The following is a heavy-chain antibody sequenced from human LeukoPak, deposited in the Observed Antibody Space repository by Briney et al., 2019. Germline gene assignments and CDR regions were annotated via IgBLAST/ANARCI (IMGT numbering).Heavy chain of an antibody. CDR2: IYSGGST. CDR1: GFTFSSYA. J-gene: IGHJ3*02. Sequence: PGGSLRLSCAASGFTFSSYAMSWVRQAPGKGLEWVSVIYSGGSTYYADSVKGRFTISRDNSKNTLYLQMNSLRAEDTAVYYCAREAGSAFDIWGQGTMVTVSS. CDR3: AREAGSAFDI. V-gene: IGHV3-53*01. D-gene: IGHD6-19*01.